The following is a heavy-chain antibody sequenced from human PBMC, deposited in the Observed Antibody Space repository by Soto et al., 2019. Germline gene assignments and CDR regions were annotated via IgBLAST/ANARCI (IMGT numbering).Heavy chain of an antibody. J-gene: IGHJ2*01. V-gene: IGHV4-30-2*01. Sequence: QLQLQESGSGLVKPSQTLSLTCAVSGGSISSGGYSWSWIRQPPGKGLEWIGYIYHSGSTYYNPSLKSRVTISVDRSKNQFSLKLSSVTAADTAVYYCARGLANTAMVTGYWYFDLWGRGTLVTVSS. D-gene: IGHD5-18*01. CDR3: ARGLANTAMVTGYWYFDL. CDR1: GGSISSGGYS. CDR2: IYHSGST.